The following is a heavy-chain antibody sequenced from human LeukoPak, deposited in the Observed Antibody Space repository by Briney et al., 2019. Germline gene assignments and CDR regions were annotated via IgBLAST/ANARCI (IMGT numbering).Heavy chain of an antibody. CDR3: ARGDRGSGSKFSQVDWFDP. D-gene: IGHD3-10*01. CDR1: GYTFTSYY. CDR2: INPSGGST. Sequence: AASVKVSCKASGYTFTSYYMHWVRQAPGQGLEWMGIINPSGGSTSYAQKFQGRVTMTRDTSTSTVYMELSSLRSEDTAVYYCARGDRGSGSKFSQVDWFDPWGRGTLVTVSS. J-gene: IGHJ5*02. V-gene: IGHV1-46*01.